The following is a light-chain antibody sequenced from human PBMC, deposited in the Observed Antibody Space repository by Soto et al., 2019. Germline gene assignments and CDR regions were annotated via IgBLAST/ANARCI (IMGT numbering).Light chain of an antibody. CDR1: QSISTW. J-gene: IGKJ1*01. CDR3: QQYNAYSGM. V-gene: IGKV1-5*01. CDR2: GAS. Sequence: DIQMTQSPSTLSASVGDRVTITCRASQSISTWLAWHQQKPGKAPRLLIYGASNLHRGVPSRFSGSGSGTEFTLTITSLQPEDFATYYCQQYNAYSGMFGQGTKVDI.